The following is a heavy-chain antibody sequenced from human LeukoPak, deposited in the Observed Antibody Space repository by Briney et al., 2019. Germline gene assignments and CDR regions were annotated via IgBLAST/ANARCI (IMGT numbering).Heavy chain of an antibody. CDR1: AFTVSSYT. CDR3: ARVPVRGMTITSGYFDY. CDR2: ISYDGNYK. Sequence: GGSLRLSCAASAFTVSSYTMHWVRQAPGKGLEWVAVISYDGNYKTYADSVKGRFTISRDNSMNTPFLQMNSLRPEDTAVYYCARVPVRGMTITSGYFDYWGQGSLVTVSS. V-gene: IGHV3-30*04. J-gene: IGHJ4*02. D-gene: IGHD3-10*01.